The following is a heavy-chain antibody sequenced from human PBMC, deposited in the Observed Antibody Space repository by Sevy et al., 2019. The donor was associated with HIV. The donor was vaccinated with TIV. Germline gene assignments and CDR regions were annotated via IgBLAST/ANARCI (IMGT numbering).Heavy chain of an antibody. CDR2: ISSSSINI. Sequence: GGSLRLSCAASGFTFSAYYMNWIRQAPGKGLEWVSYISSSSINIYYANSVKGRFTISRDNAKNSLYLQMNSLRAEDTAVYYCARDFGYGFCRCPYYFDYWGQGTLVTVSS. V-gene: IGHV3-11*01. J-gene: IGHJ4*02. CDR3: ARDFGYGFCRCPYYFDY. D-gene: IGHD3-3*01. CDR1: GFTFSAYY.